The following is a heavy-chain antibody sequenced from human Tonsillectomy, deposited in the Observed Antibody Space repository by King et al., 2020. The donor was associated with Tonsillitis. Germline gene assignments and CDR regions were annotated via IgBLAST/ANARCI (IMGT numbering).Heavy chain of an antibody. D-gene: IGHD3-10*01. V-gene: IGHV5-51*03. CDR1: GYSFTNYW. J-gene: IGHJ4*02. CDR2: IYPGDSDT. Sequence: QLVQSGAEVKKPGESLKISCKGSGYSFTNYWIAWVRQMLGKGLEWMGIIYPGDSDTIYSPAFQGQVTISADKAISTAYLQWRSPKASDTAMYYCARRPLKFVPGTMVYFEYWGQGTLVTVSS. CDR3: ARRPLKFVPGTMVYFEY.